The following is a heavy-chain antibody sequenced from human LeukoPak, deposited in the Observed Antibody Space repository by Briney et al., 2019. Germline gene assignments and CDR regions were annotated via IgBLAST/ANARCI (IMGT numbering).Heavy chain of an antibody. Sequence: PGGSLRLSCAASGFTFSSYWMHWVRQAPGKGLLWVSRINSDGSSTRHADSVKGRFTISRDNAKNTLYLQMNSLRTEDTAVYDCARSHYYDSSGYFSYYYGLDVWGQGTTANVSS. D-gene: IGHD3-22*01. V-gene: IGHV3-74*01. CDR1: GFTFSSYW. CDR2: INSDGSST. J-gene: IGHJ6*02. CDR3: ARSHYYDSSGYFSYYYGLDV.